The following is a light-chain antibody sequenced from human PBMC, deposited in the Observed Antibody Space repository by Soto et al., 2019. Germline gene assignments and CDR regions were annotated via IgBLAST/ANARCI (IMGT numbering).Light chain of an antibody. J-gene: IGKJ1*01. CDR3: QQRSYWPGT. V-gene: IGKV3D-20*02. Sequence: EIVLTQSSGTLSLSPGEGATLSCRASQSVSSNYLAWYQQKHGQAPRLLIYDASSRATGIPARFSGSGPGTDFTITISSLEPEDFEVYYCQQRSYWPGTFGQGTKGDI. CDR1: QSVSSNY. CDR2: DAS.